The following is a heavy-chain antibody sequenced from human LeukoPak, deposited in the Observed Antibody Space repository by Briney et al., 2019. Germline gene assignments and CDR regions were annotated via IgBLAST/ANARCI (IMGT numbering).Heavy chain of an antibody. D-gene: IGHD3-9*01. Sequence: PGETLRLSCAASGFTFGSYGMTWVRQAPGKGLEWVSGISGSGDNTWYGDSVKGRFTISRDNAKNTLYLQMNSLRAEDTAVYYCAREDHYDISFDYWGQGTLVTVSS. CDR3: AREDHYDISFDY. CDR1: GFTFGSYG. CDR2: ISGSGDNT. J-gene: IGHJ4*02. V-gene: IGHV3-23*01.